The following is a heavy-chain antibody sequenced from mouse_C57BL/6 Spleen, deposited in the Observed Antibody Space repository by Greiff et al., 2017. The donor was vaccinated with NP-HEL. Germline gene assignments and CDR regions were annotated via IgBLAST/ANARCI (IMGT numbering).Heavy chain of an antibody. V-gene: IGHV5-4*01. J-gene: IGHJ2*01. Sequence: EVKLVESGGGLVKPGGSLKLSCAASGFTFSSYAMSWVRQTPEKRLEWVATISDGGSYTYYPDNVKGRFTISRDNAKNNLYLQMSHLKSEDTAMYYCARDRGNYVFFDYWGQGTTLTVSS. D-gene: IGHD2-1*01. CDR2: ISDGGSYT. CDR1: GFTFSSYA. CDR3: ARDRGNYVFFDY.